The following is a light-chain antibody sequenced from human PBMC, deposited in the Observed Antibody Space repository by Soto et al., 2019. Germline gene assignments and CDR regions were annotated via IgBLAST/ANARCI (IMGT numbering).Light chain of an antibody. CDR1: SSDVGAYNY. J-gene: IGLJ2*01. Sequence: QSALTQPASVSGSPGQSITISCTGTSSDVGAYNYVSWYQQHPGKAPKLMIYDVNIRPSGVSNRFSGSKSGNTASLTISGLQAXXEXXXYCTSWTXSTTMKFGGGTKVTVL. CDR2: DVN. CDR3: TSWTXSTTMK. V-gene: IGLV2-14*01.